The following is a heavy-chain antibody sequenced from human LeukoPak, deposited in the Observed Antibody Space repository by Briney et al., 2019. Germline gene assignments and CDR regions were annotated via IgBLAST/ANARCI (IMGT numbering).Heavy chain of an antibody. Sequence: GGSLRLSCAASGFTVSSDYMSWVRQAPGKGLEWVSVIYSGGSTYYADSVKGRFTISRDNSKNTLYLQMNSLRAEDTAVYYCARDATYYYGSGTHYYYYGMDVWGQGTTVTVSS. V-gene: IGHV3-66*01. J-gene: IGHJ6*02. D-gene: IGHD3-10*01. CDR2: IYSGGST. CDR3: ARDATYYYGSGTHYYYYGMDV. CDR1: GFTVSSDY.